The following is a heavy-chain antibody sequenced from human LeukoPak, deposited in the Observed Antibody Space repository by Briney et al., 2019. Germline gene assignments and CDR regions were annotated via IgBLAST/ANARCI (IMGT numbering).Heavy chain of an antibody. CDR3: ARDFPLDGSGVY. D-gene: IGHD3-10*01. CDR1: GFTFSSYS. J-gene: IGHJ4*02. Sequence: GSLRLSCAASGFTFSSYSMNWVRQAPGKGLEWVSSISSSSSYIYYADSVKGRFTISRDNAKNSLYLQMNSLRAEDTAVYYCARDFPLDGSGVYWGQGTLVTVSS. V-gene: IGHV3-21*01. CDR2: ISSSSSYI.